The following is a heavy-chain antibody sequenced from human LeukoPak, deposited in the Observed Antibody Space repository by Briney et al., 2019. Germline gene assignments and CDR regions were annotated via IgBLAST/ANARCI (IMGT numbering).Heavy chain of an antibody. V-gene: IGHV3-21*01. D-gene: IGHD2-2*01. CDR3: ARDAYCSSTSCKEYFDL. J-gene: IGHJ2*01. CDR2: ISSRSNYI. Sequence: SGGFLRLSCAASGFTFSSYEMNWVRQAPGKGLEWVSSISSRSNYIYYADSVKGRFTISRDNAKNSLYLQMNSLRAEDTAVYYCARDAYCSSTSCKEYFDLWGRGTLVTVSS. CDR1: GFTFSSYE.